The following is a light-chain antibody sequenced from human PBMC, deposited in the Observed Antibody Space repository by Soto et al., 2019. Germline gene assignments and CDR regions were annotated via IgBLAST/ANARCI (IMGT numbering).Light chain of an antibody. CDR1: SSDVGGYIY. Sequence: TQPASVSGSPGQSITISCTGTSSDVGGYIYVSWYQQHPGKAPKLMIYEVSNRPSGVSNRFSGSKSGNTASLTISGLQAEDEADYYCSSYSSSNTLYVFGTGTKLTVL. CDR3: SSYSSSNTLYV. CDR2: EVS. J-gene: IGLJ1*01. V-gene: IGLV2-14*01.